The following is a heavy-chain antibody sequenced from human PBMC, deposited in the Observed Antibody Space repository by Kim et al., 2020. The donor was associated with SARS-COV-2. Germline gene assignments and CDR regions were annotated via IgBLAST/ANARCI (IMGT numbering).Heavy chain of an antibody. Sequence: TYDNPSLKSRVTISLDTSANYFSLNLSSVTAADTAVYYCARNPPPTAYDSWGPGALVTVSS. CDR2: T. CDR3: ARNPPPTAYDS. J-gene: IGHJ4*02. D-gene: IGHD2-21*02. V-gene: IGHV4-39*07.